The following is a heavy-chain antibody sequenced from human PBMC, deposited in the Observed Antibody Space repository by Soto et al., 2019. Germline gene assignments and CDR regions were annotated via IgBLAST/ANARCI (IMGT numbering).Heavy chain of an antibody. J-gene: IGHJ3*02. CDR2: IYYSGST. CDR3: ARGAIDSRAFDI. Sequence: SETLSLTCTVSGGSSSSGDYFWSWMRQHPGKGLEWIGYIYYSGSTYYNPPLKSRVTMSVDTSKSQFSLNLSSVTAADTAVYYCARGAIDSRAFDIWGQGTMVTVSS. V-gene: IGHV4-31*03. CDR1: GGSSSSGDYF.